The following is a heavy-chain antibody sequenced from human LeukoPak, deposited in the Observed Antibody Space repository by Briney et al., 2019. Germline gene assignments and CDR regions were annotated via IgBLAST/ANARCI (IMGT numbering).Heavy chain of an antibody. Sequence: GGSLRLSCAASGFTFSSYSMNWVRQAPGKGLEWVSSISSSSSYIYYADSVKGRFTISRDNAKNSLYLQMNSLRAEDTAVYYCAAQSNSVYYLSYWGQGTLVTVSS. CDR3: AAQSNSVYYLSY. CDR1: GFTFSSYS. CDR2: ISSSSSYI. V-gene: IGHV3-21*01. D-gene: IGHD3-22*01. J-gene: IGHJ4*02.